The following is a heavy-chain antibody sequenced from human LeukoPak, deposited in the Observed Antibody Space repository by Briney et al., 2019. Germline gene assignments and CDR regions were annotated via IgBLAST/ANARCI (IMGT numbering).Heavy chain of an antibody. CDR1: GGTFSSYT. D-gene: IGHD3-22*01. Sequence: SVKVSCKASGGTFSSYTISWVRQAPGQGLEWIGRIIPILGIANYAQKFQGRVTITADKSTSTAYMELSSLRSEDTAVYYCAREGYYDSRARADWFDPWGQGTLVTVSS. J-gene: IGHJ5*02. V-gene: IGHV1-69*04. CDR2: IIPILGIA. CDR3: AREGYYDSRARADWFDP.